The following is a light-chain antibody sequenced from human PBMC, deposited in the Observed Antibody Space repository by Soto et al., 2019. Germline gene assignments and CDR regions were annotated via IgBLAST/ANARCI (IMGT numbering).Light chain of an antibody. CDR3: CSYAGSYTWV. V-gene: IGLV2-11*01. Sequence: QSALTQPRSVSGSPGQSVTISCTGTSSDVGGYNYVSWYQQHPGKAPKLMIHDVSKRPSGVPDRFSGSKSGNTASLTSSGLQADDEADDYCCSYAGSYTWVFGGGTQLTVL. CDR1: SSDVGGYNY. J-gene: IGLJ2*01. CDR2: DVS.